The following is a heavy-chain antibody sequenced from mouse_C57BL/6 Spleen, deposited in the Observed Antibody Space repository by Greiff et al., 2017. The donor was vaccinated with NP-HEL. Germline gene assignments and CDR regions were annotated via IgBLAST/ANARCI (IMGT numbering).Heavy chain of an antibody. CDR2: IHPNSGST. CDR3: ARDWDGGDAMDY. Sequence: VQLQQPGAELVKPGASVKLSCKASGYTFTSYWMHWVKQRPGQGLEWIGMIHPNSGSTNYNEKFKSKATLTVDKSSSTAYMQLSSLTSEDSAVYYCARDWDGGDAMDYWGQGTSVTVSS. V-gene: IGHV1-64*01. CDR1: GYTFTSYW. D-gene: IGHD4-1*01. J-gene: IGHJ4*01.